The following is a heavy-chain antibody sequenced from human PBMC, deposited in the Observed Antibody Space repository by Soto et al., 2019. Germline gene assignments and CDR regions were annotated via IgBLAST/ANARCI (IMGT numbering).Heavy chain of an antibody. J-gene: IGHJ4*02. D-gene: IGHD6-13*01. V-gene: IGHV3-23*01. Sequence: EVQLLESGGGFVQPGGSLRLSCAASGFTFTNYALGWVRQAPGKGLEWVSTIGGGSGSTSYADSVKGRFSISRENSKNTLYLQMSSLRAEDTALYYCATRMYSTSWYYFVSWGQGPLVTVSS. CDR2: IGGGSGST. CDR1: GFTFTNYA. CDR3: ATRMYSTSWYYFVS.